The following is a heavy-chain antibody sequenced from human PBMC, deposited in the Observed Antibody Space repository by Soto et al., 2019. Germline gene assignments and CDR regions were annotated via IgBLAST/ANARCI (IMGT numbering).Heavy chain of an antibody. V-gene: IGHV3-73*02. J-gene: IGHJ6*02. D-gene: IGHD6-19*01. CDR3: TRLKEQWLGYYYYYYGMDV. CDR2: IRSKANSYAT. Sequence: EVQLVESRGGLVQPGGSLKLSCAASGFTFSGSAMHWVRQASGKGLEWVGRIRSKANSYATAYAASVKGRFTISRDDSKNTAYLQMNSLKTEDTAVYYCTRLKEQWLGYYYYYYGMDVWGQGTTVTVSS. CDR1: GFTFSGSA.